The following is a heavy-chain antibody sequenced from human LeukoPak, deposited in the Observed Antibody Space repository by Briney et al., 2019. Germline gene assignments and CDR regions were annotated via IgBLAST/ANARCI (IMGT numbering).Heavy chain of an antibody. CDR3: ARDPPGFSGGSCYPSYYSDY. CDR2: INPSGGST. D-gene: IGHD2-15*01. J-gene: IGHJ4*02. V-gene: IGHV1-46*01. Sequence: GASVKVSCTASGYTFTSYYMHWVRQAPGQGLEWMGIINPSGGSTSYAQKFQGRVTMTRDTSTSTVHMELSSLRSEDTAVYYCARDPPGFSGGSCYPSYYSDYWGQGTLVTVSS. CDR1: GYTFTSYY.